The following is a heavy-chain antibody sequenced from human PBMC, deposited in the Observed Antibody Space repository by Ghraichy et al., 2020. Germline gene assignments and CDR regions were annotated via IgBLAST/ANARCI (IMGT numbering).Heavy chain of an antibody. CDR1: GGSISSGGYY. CDR2: IYYSGST. V-gene: IGHV4-31*03. J-gene: IGHJ4*02. Sequence: SETLSLTCTVSGGSISSGGYYWSWIRQHPGKGLEWIGYIYYSGSTYYNPSLKSRVTISVDTSKNQFSLKLSSVTAADTAVYYCARAPAQSPYFDYWGQGTLVTVSS. CDR3: ARAPAQSPYFDY.